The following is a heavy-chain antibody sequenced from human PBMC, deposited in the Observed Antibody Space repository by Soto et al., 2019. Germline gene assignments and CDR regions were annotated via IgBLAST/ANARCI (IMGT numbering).Heavy chain of an antibody. CDR1: GYTLTELS. J-gene: IGHJ5*02. CDR3: AAVYYYDSADPQWFDP. Sequence: ASVKVSCKVSGYTLTELSMHWVRQAPGKGLEWMGGFDPEDGETIYAQKFQGRVTMTEDTSTDTAYMELSSLRSEDTAVYYCAAVYYYDSADPQWFDPWGQGTLVTVSS. V-gene: IGHV1-24*01. CDR2: FDPEDGET. D-gene: IGHD3-22*01.